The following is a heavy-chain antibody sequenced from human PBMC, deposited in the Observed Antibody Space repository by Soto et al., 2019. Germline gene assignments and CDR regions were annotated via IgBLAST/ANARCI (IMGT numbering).Heavy chain of an antibody. CDR3: ARELPQRQGRNMDV. V-gene: IGHV4-31*03. J-gene: IGHJ6*02. CDR2: INHRGSL. D-gene: IGHD1-1*01. Sequence: QVQLQESGPGLVKPSQTLSLTCTVTGGSMTRGDQYWTRIRHRPGEGMEWFGYINHRGSLYYNPSLKRRVSMSVDTSKNQFSLNLSSVTAADTAVYYCARELPQRQGRNMDVWGQGTTVTVSS. CDR1: GGSMTRGDQY.